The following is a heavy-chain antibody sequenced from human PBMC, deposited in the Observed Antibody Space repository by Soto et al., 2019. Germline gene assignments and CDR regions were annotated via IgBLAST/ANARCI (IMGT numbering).Heavy chain of an antibody. CDR1: GFTFSSYG. CDR3: AKDGLRYCSSTRCYGGYFDY. D-gene: IGHD2-2*01. J-gene: IGHJ4*02. CDR2: ISYDGSNK. Sequence: PGGSLRLSCAASGFTFSSYGMHWVRQAPGKGLEWVAVISYDGSNKYYADSVKGRFTISRDNSKNTLYLQMNSLRAEDTAVYYCAKDGLRYCSSTRCYGGYFDYWGQGTLVTVSS. V-gene: IGHV3-30*18.